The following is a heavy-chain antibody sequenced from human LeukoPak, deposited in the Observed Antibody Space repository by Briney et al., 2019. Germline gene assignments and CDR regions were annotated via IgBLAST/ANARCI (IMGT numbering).Heavy chain of an antibody. D-gene: IGHD2-2*01. CDR3: ARGRFVVVPAATEFDP. J-gene: IGHJ5*02. V-gene: IGHV1-2*02. CDR2: INPNSGGT. Sequence: ASVKVSCKVSGYTFTDYYMHWVRQAPGQGLEWMGWINPNSGGTNYAQKFQGRVTMTRDTSISTAYMDLSRLRSDDTAVYYCARGRFVVVPAATEFDPWGQGTLVTVSS. CDR1: GYTFTDYY.